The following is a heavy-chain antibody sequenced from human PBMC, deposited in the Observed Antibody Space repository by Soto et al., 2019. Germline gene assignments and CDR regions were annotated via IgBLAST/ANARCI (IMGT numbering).Heavy chain of an antibody. V-gene: IGHV4-39*01. CDR1: GGSISSSSYY. CDR2: IYYSGST. CDR3: ARPISGNGMDV. D-gene: IGHD3-10*01. Sequence: LSLTCTVSGGSISSSSYYWGWIRQPPGKGLEWIGSIYYSGSTYYNPSLKSRVTISVDTSKNQFSLKLSSVTAADTAVYYCARPISGNGMDVWGQGTTVTVSS. J-gene: IGHJ6*02.